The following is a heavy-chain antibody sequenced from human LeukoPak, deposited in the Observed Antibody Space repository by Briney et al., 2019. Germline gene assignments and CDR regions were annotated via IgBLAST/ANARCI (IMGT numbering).Heavy chain of an antibody. D-gene: IGHD4-23*01. Sequence: PSETLSLTCTVSGGSISSHYWSWIRQPPGKGLEWIGYVENYGRTECIPSLQSRVTLSVDTSKNQLSLKLNSVTAADTAVYYCARGSGNSASINADYWGQGTLVTVSS. CDR3: ARGSGNSASINADY. CDR2: VENYGRT. J-gene: IGHJ4*02. V-gene: IGHV4-59*11. CDR1: GGSISSHY.